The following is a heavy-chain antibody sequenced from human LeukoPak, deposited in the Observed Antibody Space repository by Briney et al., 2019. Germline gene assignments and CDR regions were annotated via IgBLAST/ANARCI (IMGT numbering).Heavy chain of an antibody. V-gene: IGHV1-18*01. Sequence: ASVTVSFTASGYTFTIYGISWVRQAPGQGKGWVGWISAYNGNTNYAQKLQGRVTMTTDTSTSTAYMELRSLRSDDTAVYYCARDLGQWLAFDYWGQGTLVTVSS. J-gene: IGHJ4*02. CDR3: ARDLGQWLAFDY. D-gene: IGHD6-19*01. CDR2: ISAYNGNT. CDR1: GYTFTIYG.